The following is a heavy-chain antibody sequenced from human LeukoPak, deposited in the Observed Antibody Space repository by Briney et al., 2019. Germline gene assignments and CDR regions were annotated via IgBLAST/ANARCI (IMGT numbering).Heavy chain of an antibody. Sequence: GASVKVSCKASGGTFSSYAISWVRQAPGQGLEWMGGIIPIFGTANYAQKFQGRVTITTDESTSTAYMELSSLRSEDTAVYYCARVLEYYYGSESYFGGRFDPWGQGTLVTVSS. CDR1: GGTFSSYA. D-gene: IGHD3-10*01. CDR2: IIPIFGTA. J-gene: IGHJ5*02. CDR3: ARVLEYYYGSESYFGGRFDP. V-gene: IGHV1-69*05.